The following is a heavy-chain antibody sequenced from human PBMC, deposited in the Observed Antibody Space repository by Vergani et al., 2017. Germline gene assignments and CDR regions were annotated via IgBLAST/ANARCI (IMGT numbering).Heavy chain of an antibody. V-gene: IGHV3-23*01. Sequence: EVQLLESGGGLVQPGGSLRLSCAASGFTFSSYATSWVRQAPGKGLEWVPAISGSGGSTYYADSVKGRFTISRDNAKNSLYLQMNSLRAEDTAVYYCARGFLVGATSWGYYFDYWGQGTLVTVSS. CDR1: GFTFSSYA. CDR2: ISGSGGST. J-gene: IGHJ4*02. D-gene: IGHD1-26*01. CDR3: ARGFLVGATSWGYYFDY.